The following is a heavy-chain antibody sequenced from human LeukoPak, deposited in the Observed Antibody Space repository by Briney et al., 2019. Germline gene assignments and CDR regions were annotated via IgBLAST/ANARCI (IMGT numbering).Heavy chain of an antibody. CDR2: IYTSGST. Sequence: SETLSLTCTVSCGSISSYYWSWIRQPPGKGLEWIGYIYTSGSTNYNPSLKSRVTISVDTSKNQFSLKLSSVTAADTAVYYCARHTSRLAHYYYMDVWGKGTTVTVSS. V-gene: IGHV4-4*09. D-gene: IGHD2-21*01. CDR3: ARHTSRLAHYYYMDV. J-gene: IGHJ6*03. CDR1: CGSISSYY.